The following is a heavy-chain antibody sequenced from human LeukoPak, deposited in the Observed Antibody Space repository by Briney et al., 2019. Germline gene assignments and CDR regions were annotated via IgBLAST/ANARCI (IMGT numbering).Heavy chain of an antibody. J-gene: IGHJ4*02. D-gene: IGHD6-19*01. CDR3: AKDHLPGIVVADRDY. CDR1: GFTFRSYY. Sequence: GGSLRLSCAASGFTFRSYYMKWVRQAPGKGLEWVSSISTSSSYIYYADSLKGRFTISRDNSKNTLYLQINSLRAEDTAVYYCAKDHLPGIVVADRDYWGQGTLVTVSS. CDR2: ISTSSSYI. V-gene: IGHV3-21*04.